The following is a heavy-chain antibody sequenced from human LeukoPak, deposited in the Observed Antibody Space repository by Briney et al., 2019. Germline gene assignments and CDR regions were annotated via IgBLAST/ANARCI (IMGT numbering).Heavy chain of an antibody. CDR2: ISYDGSNK. V-gene: IGHV3-30*04. Sequence: GGSLRLSCAASGFTFSSYAMHWVRQAPGKGLEWVSVISYDGSNKYYADSVKGRFTISRDNSKNTLYLQMNSLRAEDTAVYYCAKDGPRVLRYFDWLLVGYGMDVWGQGTTVTVSS. J-gene: IGHJ6*02. D-gene: IGHD3-9*01. CDR3: AKDGPRVLRYFDWLLVGYGMDV. CDR1: GFTFSSYA.